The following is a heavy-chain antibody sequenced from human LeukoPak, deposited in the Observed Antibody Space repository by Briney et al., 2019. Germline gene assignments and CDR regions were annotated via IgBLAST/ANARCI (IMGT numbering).Heavy chain of an antibody. D-gene: IGHD3-10*01. Sequence: ASVKVSCKASGYTFTSYDINWVRQATGQGLEWMGWMNPNSGNTGNAQKFQGRVTMTRNNSISTAYMELSSLRSEDTAVYYCARGRRDSRQFDYWGQGTLVTVSS. V-gene: IGHV1-8*01. CDR1: GYTFTSYD. J-gene: IGHJ4*02. CDR3: ARGRRDSRQFDY. CDR2: MNPNSGNT.